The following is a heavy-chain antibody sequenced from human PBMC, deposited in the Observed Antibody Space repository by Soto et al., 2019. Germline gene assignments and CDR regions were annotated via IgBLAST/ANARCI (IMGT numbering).Heavy chain of an antibody. Sequence: QVQLQESGPGLVKPSQTLSLTCTVSGGSISSGGYYWSWIRQHPGKGLEWIGYIYYSGSTYYNPSLKSRVTISVDTSKNQFSLKLSSVTAADTAVYYCARGEMATTDDAFDIWGQGTMVTVSS. CDR2: IYYSGST. V-gene: IGHV4-31*03. CDR3: ARGEMATTDDAFDI. J-gene: IGHJ3*02. CDR1: GGSISSGGYY. D-gene: IGHD5-12*01.